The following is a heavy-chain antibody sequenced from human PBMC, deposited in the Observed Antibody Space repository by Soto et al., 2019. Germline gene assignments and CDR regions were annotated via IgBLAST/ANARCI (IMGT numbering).Heavy chain of an antibody. CDR3: ASPSVELAAAGTD. J-gene: IGHJ4*02. Sequence: GGSLRLSCAASGFTFSSYGMHWVRQAPGKGLEWVAVISYDGSNKYYADSVKGRFTISRDNSKNTLYLQINSLRAEDTAVYYCASPSVELAAAGTDWGQGTLVTVSS. V-gene: IGHV3-30*03. CDR2: ISYDGSNK. CDR1: GFTFSSYG. D-gene: IGHD6-13*01.